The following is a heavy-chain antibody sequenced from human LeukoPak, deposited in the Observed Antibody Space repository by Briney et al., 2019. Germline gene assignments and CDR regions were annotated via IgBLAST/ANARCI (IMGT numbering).Heavy chain of an antibody. V-gene: IGHV4-30-2*01. CDR3: ARATGIAAAGIVDAFDV. CDR2: IYHSGST. D-gene: IGHD6-25*01. J-gene: IGHJ3*01. CDR1: GGSISSGGYY. Sequence: SQTLSLTCTVSGGSISSGGYYWSWIRQPPGKGLEWIGYIYHSGSTYYNPSLKSRVTISVDTSKNQFSLNLISMTAADTAVYYCARATGIAAAGIVDAFDVWGQGTMVTVSS.